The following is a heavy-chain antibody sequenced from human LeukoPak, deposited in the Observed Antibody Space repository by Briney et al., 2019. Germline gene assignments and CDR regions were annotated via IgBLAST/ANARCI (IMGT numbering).Heavy chain of an antibody. CDR2: ISYDGSNK. Sequence: GGSLRLSCAASGFTFSSYAMHWVRQAPGKGLEWVAVISYDGSNKYYADSVKGRFTISRDNSKNALYLQMNSLRAEDTAVYYCAKAFRGFDPWGQGTLVTVSS. CDR3: AKAFRGFDP. CDR1: GFTFSSYA. J-gene: IGHJ5*02. V-gene: IGHV3-30*04.